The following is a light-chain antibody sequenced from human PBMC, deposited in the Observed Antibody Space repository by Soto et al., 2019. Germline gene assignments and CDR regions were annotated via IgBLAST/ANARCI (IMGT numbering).Light chain of an antibody. Sequence: QLVLTQPPSVSGAPGQRVTISCTGSSSNIGAGYHVHWYQQLPGTAPKLTIYGDINRPSGVPDRFSGSKSGTSASLAITGLQAEDEAYYYCQSYDSSLSGCVFGTGTKLTVL. CDR3: QSYDSSLSGCV. CDR1: SSNIGAGYH. CDR2: GDI. V-gene: IGLV1-40*01. J-gene: IGLJ1*01.